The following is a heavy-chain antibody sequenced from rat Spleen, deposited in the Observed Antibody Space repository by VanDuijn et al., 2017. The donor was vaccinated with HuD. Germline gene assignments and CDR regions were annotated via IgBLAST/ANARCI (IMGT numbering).Heavy chain of an antibody. CDR1: GFTFNNYG. CDR3: VRRGYNNYYFDY. J-gene: IGHJ2*01. D-gene: IGHD1-10*01. V-gene: IGHV5-29*01. Sequence: EVQLVESGGGLVQPGRSLKLSCVASGFTFNNYGMAWVRQTPTKGLEWVASISYDGGSTYYRDSVKGRFTISRDNAKSTLNLQIDGLRSEDTATYYWVRRGYNNYYFDYWGQGVVVTVSS. CDR2: ISYDGGST.